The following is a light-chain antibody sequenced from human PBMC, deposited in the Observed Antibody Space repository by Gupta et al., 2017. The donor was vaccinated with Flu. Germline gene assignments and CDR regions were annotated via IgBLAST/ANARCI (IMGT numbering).Light chain of an antibody. CDR2: SND. J-gene: IGLJ3*02. V-gene: IGLV1-47*01. CDR1: SSNIGGNY. CDR3: ATWDDSLSGQV. Sequence: QSILTQPPSASGTPGQRVAVSCSGSSSNIGGNYVYWYQQFPGAAPKLLLYSNDQRPSGVPGRFSGSKSDTSASLAISGLRSEDEADFYCATWDDSLSGQVIGGGTKLTVL.